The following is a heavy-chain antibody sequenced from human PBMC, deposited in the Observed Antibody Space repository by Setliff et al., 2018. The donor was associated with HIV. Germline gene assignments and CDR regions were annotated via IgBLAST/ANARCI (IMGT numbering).Heavy chain of an antibody. J-gene: IGHJ4*02. CDR3: ARSLLPSITVAGTIGY. V-gene: IGHV4-38-2*01. CDR1: SFSFSSGYC. Sequence: SETLSLTCAVSSFSFSSGYCRGWIRQPPGKGLEEIGYIIHNGATVYNPSLQSRVTISVDTSKNHFSLKLSSVTAADTAVYYCARSLLPSITVAGTIGYWGQGSLVTVSS. CDR2: IIHNGAT. D-gene: IGHD6-19*01.